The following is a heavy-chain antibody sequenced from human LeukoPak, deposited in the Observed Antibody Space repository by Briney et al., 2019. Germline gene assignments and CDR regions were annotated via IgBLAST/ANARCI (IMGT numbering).Heavy chain of an antibody. CDR2: IYYSRST. V-gene: IGHV4-31*03. CDR1: GGSISSGGYY. J-gene: IGHJ6*03. CDR3: ARDRADDYVFHSPRGGYYYYMDV. Sequence: PSETLSLTCTVSGGSISSGGYYWSWIRQHPGKGLEWIGYIYYSRSTYYNPSLKSRVTISVDTSKNQFSLKLSSVTAADTAVYYCARDRADDYVFHSPRGGYYYYMDVWGKGTTVTVSS. D-gene: IGHD3-16*01.